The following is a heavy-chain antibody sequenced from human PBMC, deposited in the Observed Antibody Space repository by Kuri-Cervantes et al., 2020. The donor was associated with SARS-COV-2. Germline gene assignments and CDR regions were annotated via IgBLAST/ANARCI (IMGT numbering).Heavy chain of an antibody. D-gene: IGHD4-23*01. CDR2: IYYSGST. Sequence: ESLKISCTVSGGSISSYYWSWIRQPPGKGLEWIGYIYYSGSTNYNPSLKSRVTISVDTSKNQFSLKLSSVTAADTAVYYCARVFRTGGWFDPWGQGTLVTVSS. CDR1: GGSISSYY. CDR3: ARVFRTGGWFDP. V-gene: IGHV4-59*01. J-gene: IGHJ5*02.